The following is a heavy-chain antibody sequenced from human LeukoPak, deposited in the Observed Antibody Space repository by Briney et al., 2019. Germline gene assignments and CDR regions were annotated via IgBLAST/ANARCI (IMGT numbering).Heavy chain of an antibody. Sequence: GSLRLSCAASGFTFDDYGMSWVRQAPGKGLEWVSGINWNGGSTGYADSVKGRFTISRDNAKNSLNLQMNSLRAEDTALYYCARFATAADTNYMDVWGKGTTVTVSS. J-gene: IGHJ6*03. V-gene: IGHV3-20*04. CDR1: GFTFDDYG. CDR2: INWNGGST. D-gene: IGHD2-8*01. CDR3: ARFATAADTNYMDV.